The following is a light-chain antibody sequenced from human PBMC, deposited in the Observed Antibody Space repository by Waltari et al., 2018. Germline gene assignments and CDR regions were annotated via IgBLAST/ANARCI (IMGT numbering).Light chain of an antibody. CDR1: QNIGRY. J-gene: IGKJ1*01. CDR3: QQGYSTWT. CDR2: AAS. V-gene: IGKV1-39*01. Sequence: IQMTQSPASLSASLGDRVNITCRASQNIGRYLNWYQQISGRAPKLLIYAASNLQRGVPSRFIGSGSGTDFTLTISGLQPEDFGTYYCQQGYSTWTFGQGTNVDSK.